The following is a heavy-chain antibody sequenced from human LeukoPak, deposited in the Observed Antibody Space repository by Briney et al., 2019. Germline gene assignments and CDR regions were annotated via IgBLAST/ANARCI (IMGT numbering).Heavy chain of an antibody. CDR1: GFTFSSYG. J-gene: IGHJ4*02. CDR2: ISYDGSNK. Sequence: PGGSLRLSCAASGFTFSSYGMHWVRQAPGKGLEWVAVISYDGSNKYYADSVKGRFTISRDNSKNTLYLQMNSLRAGDTAVYYCAKVRHDYDSSGTTDYWGQGTLVTVSS. CDR3: AKVRHDYDSSGTTDY. D-gene: IGHD3-22*01. V-gene: IGHV3-30*18.